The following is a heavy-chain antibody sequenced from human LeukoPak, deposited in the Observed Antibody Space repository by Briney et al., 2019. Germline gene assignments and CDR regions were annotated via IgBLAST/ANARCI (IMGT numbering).Heavy chain of an antibody. V-gene: IGHV3-30*03. Sequence: GGSLRLSCAASGFIFSRYGMHWVRQAPGKGLEWVAVISYDGSIKDYTDSVKGRFTISRDNSKNSLYLQMNSLRAGDTAVYYCARAHGDWFDPWGQGTLVTVSS. CDR3: ARAHGDWFDP. CDR2: ISYDGSIK. J-gene: IGHJ5*02. CDR1: GFIFSRYG. D-gene: IGHD3-10*01.